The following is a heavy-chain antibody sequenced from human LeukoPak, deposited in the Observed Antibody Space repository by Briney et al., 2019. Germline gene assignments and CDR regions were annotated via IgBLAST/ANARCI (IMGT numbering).Heavy chain of an antibody. D-gene: IGHD3-10*01. CDR2: IYYSGST. CDR1: GGSISSSSYY. J-gene: IGHJ4*02. CDR3: ARPLTYYYGSGSYYKGYYFDY. Sequence: SETLSLTCTVSGGSISSSSYYWGWIRQPPGKGLEWIGSIYYSGSTYYNPSLKSRVTISVDTSKNQFSLKLSSVAAADTAVYYCARPLTYYYGSGSYYKGYYFDYWGQGTLVTVSS. V-gene: IGHV4-39*01.